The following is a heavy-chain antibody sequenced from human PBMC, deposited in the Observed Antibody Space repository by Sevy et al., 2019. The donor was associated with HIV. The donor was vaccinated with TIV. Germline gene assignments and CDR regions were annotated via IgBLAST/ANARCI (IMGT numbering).Heavy chain of an antibody. CDR3: ARHGYCGGDCYFDY. Sequence: SETLSLTCTVSGDSIGTYYRSWIRQPPGKGLEWIGYINYIGSTKYTPSLKSRVTISVDTSKNRFSLKLTSMTAADTAVYYCARHGYCGGDCYFDYWGQGTLVTVSS. CDR2: INYIGST. CDR1: GDSIGTYY. D-gene: IGHD2-21*02. J-gene: IGHJ4*02. V-gene: IGHV4-59*08.